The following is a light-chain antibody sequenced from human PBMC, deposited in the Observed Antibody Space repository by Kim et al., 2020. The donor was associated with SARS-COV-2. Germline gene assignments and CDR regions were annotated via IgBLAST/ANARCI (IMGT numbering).Light chain of an antibody. CDR2: DAT. J-gene: IGKJ4*01. CDR3: QQYHNSPLT. CDR1: QSVSSSY. Sequence: PGERATPSCEGTQSVSSSYLAWYQQKPGLAPRLVIYDATLRATGIPARFSGSGSGTDFTPTISRLEPEDFAMYYCQQYHNSPLTFGGGTKVDIK. V-gene: IGKV3D-20*01.